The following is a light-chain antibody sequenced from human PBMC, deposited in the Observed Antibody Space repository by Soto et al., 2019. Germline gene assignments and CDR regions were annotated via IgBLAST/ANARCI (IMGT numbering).Light chain of an antibody. CDR2: DVS. Sequence: VLTQPRSVSRSPGQSVTISCTGTSSDVGGYNYVSWYQQHPGKAPKLMIYDVSKRPSGVPDRFSGSKSGNTASLTISGLQAEDEADYYCCSYAGSYTFYVFGTGTKVTVL. V-gene: IGLV2-11*01. CDR3: CSYAGSYTFYV. J-gene: IGLJ1*01. CDR1: SSDVGGYNY.